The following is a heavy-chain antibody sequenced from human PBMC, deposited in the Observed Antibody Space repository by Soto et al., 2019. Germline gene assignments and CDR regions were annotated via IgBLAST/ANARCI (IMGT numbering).Heavy chain of an antibody. J-gene: IGHJ6*02. CDR1: GFTFSNYA. Sequence: PGGSLRLSCAASGFTFSNYAMSWVRQAPGKGLKWVSCISSSGGNTHYADSVKGRFTIFRDISKNTLYLQMNSLRAEDTAVYYCGKGITIFDVVIIGPDYYYYVMDVWGPGTTVTVSS. V-gene: IGHV3-23*01. CDR3: GKGITIFDVVIIGPDYYYYVMDV. CDR2: ISSSGGNT. D-gene: IGHD3-3*01.